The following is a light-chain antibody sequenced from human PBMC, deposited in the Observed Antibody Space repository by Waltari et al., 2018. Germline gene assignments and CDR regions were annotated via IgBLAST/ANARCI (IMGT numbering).Light chain of an antibody. CDR2: GAS. Sequence: EIVLPQSPGTLPLSPGDRATLSCTASQSVSSSYLAWYQQKPGQAPRLLIYGASSRATGIPDRFSGSGSGTDFTITISRLEPEDFAVYDCQQYGSSTGTFGQGTKVEIK. V-gene: IGKV3-20*01. J-gene: IGKJ1*01. CDR3: QQYGSSTGT. CDR1: QSVSSSY.